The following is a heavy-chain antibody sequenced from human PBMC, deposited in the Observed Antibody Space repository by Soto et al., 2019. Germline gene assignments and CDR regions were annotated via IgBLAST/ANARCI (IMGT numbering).Heavy chain of an antibody. V-gene: IGHV4-34*01. CDR3: ARGRWYFDL. Sequence: QVQLQQWGAGLLKPSETLSLTCAVYGGSFSGYYWSWIRQPPGQGLEWIGEINHSGSTNYNPSLKGRVTISVDTSKTQFSLKLSSVTAADTAVYYCARGRWYFDLWGRGTLVTVSS. CDR2: INHSGST. CDR1: GGSFSGYY. J-gene: IGHJ2*01.